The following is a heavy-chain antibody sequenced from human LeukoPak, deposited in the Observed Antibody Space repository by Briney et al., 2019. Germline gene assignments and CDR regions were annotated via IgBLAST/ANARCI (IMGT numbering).Heavy chain of an antibody. J-gene: IGHJ4*02. V-gene: IGHV3-53*01. CDR3: ARDQATSGGGLDS. D-gene: IGHD3-16*01. Sequence: PGGSLRLSCAASGFTVSGTHMSWVRQAPGKGLEWVSAIYTGGTTYYSDSVEGRFTISGDNSKNTLYLLRNSLRAEDTAVYDCARDQATSGGGLDSWGQGTLVTVSS. CDR2: IYTGGTT. CDR1: GFTVSGTH.